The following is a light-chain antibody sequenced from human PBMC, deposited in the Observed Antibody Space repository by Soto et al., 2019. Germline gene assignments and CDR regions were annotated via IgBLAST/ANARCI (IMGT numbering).Light chain of an antibody. CDR3: SSYTTSSNSV. CDR2: EVS. CDR1: SSDVGSYNF. J-gene: IGLJ1*01. V-gene: IGLV2-14*01. Sequence: QSALTQPASTSGSPGQSLTITCPGTSSDVGSYNFVSWYQQLPGKAPKLMIYEVSNRPSGVSSRVSGSKSGNTASLTISGLQAEDEADYYCSSYTTSSNSVSGSGTKVTVL.